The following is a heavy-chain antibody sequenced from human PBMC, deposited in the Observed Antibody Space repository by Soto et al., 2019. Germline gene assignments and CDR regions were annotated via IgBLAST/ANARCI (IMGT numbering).Heavy chain of an antibody. CDR1: GFPFTSYN. D-gene: IGHD4-4*01. J-gene: IGHJ4*02. V-gene: IGHV3-30-3*01. CDR2: ISEDGSTE. CDR3: ARRLAPTVSALGY. Sequence: QVHLVESGGGVVQAGTSLRLSCTASGFPFTSYNFHWVRQAPGKGLEWVAVISEDGSTEYFADAVRGRFLISKDTSKNTVYLQMNSLRPEDTGTYFCARRLAPTVSALGYWGQGTLVTVSS.